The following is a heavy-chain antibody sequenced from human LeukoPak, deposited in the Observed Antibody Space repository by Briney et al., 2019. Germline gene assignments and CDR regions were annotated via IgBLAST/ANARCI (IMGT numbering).Heavy chain of an antibody. CDR2: ISSSGST. V-gene: IGHV4-4*07. D-gene: IGHD6-13*01. J-gene: IGHJ4*02. CDR3: TRDVGSAGTDDC. CDR1: GGSISTYY. Sequence: PSETLSLTRTVSGGSISTYYWSWIRQPAGKGLEWIGRISSSGSTICNPSLNSRVTMSIDTSKNQFSLKLTSVTAADTAVYYCTRDVGSAGTDDCWGQGTLVTVSS.